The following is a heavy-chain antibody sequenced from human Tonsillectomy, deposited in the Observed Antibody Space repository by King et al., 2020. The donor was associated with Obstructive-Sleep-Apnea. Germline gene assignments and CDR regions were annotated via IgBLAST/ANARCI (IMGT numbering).Heavy chain of an antibody. CDR3: ARRRVYERVGSYYPHDAFDI. Sequence: QLVQSGAEVKKPGASVKVSCKTSGYTFTNYDINWVRQAPGQGLEWMGWMNCNTGNTGYTQEFQGRITMTRDISITTAYMELSSLRSEDTAVYYCARRRVYERVGSYYPHDAFDIWGQGTMVTVSS. J-gene: IGHJ3*02. V-gene: IGHV1-8*01. CDR2: MNCNTGNT. CDR1: GYTFTNYD. D-gene: IGHD3-22*01.